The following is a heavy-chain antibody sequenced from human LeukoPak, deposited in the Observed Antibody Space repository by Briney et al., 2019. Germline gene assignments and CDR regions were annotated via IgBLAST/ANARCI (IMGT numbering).Heavy chain of an antibody. CDR1: GYTFTSYY. D-gene: IGHD2-2*01. J-gene: IGHJ4*02. CDR3: ARDLGALVTPYHFDY. CDR2: INPSGGST. Sequence: ASVKVSCKASGYTFTSYYMHWVRQAPGQGLEWMGIINPSGGSTSYAQKFQGRVTMTRDTSTSTVYMELSSLRSEDTAVYYCARDLGALVTPYHFDYWGQGTLVTVSS. V-gene: IGHV1-46*01.